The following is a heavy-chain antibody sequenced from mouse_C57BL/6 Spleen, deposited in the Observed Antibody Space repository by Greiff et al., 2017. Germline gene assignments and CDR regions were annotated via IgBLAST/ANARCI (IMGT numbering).Heavy chain of an antibody. D-gene: IGHD1-1*01. V-gene: IGHV1-63*01. CDR1: GYTFTNYW. CDR2: IYPGGGYT. J-gene: IGHJ1*03. CDR3: ARSGYCGSSRYFDV. Sequence: QVQLKESGAELVRPGTSVKMSCKASGYTFTNYWIGWAKQRPGHGLEWIGDIYPGGGYTNYNEKFKGKATLTADKSSSTAYMQFSSLTSENSAIYYCARSGYCGSSRYFDVWGTGTTVTVSS.